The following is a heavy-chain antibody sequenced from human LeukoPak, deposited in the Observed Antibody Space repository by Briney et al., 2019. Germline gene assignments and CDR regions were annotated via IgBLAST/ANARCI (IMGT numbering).Heavy chain of an antibody. CDR2: IYTSGST. D-gene: IGHD3-10*01. V-gene: IGHV4-4*07. Sequence: PSETLSLTYTVSSGSISSYYWSWIRQPAGKGLEWIGRIYTSGSTNYNPSLKSRVTMSVDTSKNQFSLKLSSVTAADTAVYYCVRVRQVGESMMSAFDIWGQGTMVTVSS. CDR1: SGSISSYY. J-gene: IGHJ3*02. CDR3: VRVRQVGESMMSAFDI.